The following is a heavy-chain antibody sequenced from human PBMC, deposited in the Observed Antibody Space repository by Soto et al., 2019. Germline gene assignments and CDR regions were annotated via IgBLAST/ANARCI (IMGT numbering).Heavy chain of an antibody. Sequence: ASVKVSCKASGYTFTSYYMHWLRQSPGQGLEWMGIINPSGGRTNYAQKFQGRVTITRDTSTSTVYMELSSLRSEDTAVYFCARDSNSYYDSSGYYVFDIWGQGTMVTVSS. V-gene: IGHV1-46*01. CDR2: INPSGGRT. CDR1: GYTFTSYY. CDR3: ARDSNSYYDSSGYYVFDI. J-gene: IGHJ3*02. D-gene: IGHD3-22*01.